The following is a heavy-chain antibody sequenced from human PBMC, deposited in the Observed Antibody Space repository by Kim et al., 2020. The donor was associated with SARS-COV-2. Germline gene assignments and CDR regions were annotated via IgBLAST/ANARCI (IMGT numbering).Heavy chain of an antibody. CDR1: GFTFSSYS. D-gene: IGHD1-26*01. Sequence: GGSLRLSCAASGFTFSSYSMNWVRQAPGKGLEWVSSISSSSSYIYYADSVKGRFTISRDNAKNSLYLQMNSLRAEDTAVYYCAREQWELSRHNWFDPWGQGTLVTVSS. CDR2: ISSSSSYI. V-gene: IGHV3-21*01. J-gene: IGHJ5*02. CDR3: AREQWELSRHNWFDP.